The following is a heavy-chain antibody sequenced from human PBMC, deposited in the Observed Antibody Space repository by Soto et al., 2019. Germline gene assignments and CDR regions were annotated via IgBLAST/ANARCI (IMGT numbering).Heavy chain of an antibody. CDR1: GFTFDDYA. CDR3: AKDPAAVNYWYFDL. Sequence: EVQLVESGGGLVQPGRSLRLSCAASGFTFDDYAMHWVRQAPGKGLEWVSGISWNSGSIGYADSVKGRFTISRDNAKNSLYLQMNSLRAEDTALYYCAKDPAAVNYWYFDLWGRGTLVTVSS. V-gene: IGHV3-9*01. J-gene: IGHJ2*01. CDR2: ISWNSGSI. D-gene: IGHD6-13*01.